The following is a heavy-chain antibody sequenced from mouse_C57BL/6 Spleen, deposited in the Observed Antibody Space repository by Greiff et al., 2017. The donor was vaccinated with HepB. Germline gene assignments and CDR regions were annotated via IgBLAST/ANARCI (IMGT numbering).Heavy chain of an antibody. J-gene: IGHJ4*01. V-gene: IGHV1-80*01. Sequence: QVQLQQSGAELVKPGASVKISCKASGYAFSSYWMNWVKQKPGKGLEWIGQIYPGDGDTNYNGKFKGKATLAADKSSSTAYMQLSSLTSEDSAVYFCTRDSSYAMDDWGQGTSVTVSS. CDR1: GYAFSSYW. D-gene: IGHD1-1*01. CDR2: IYPGDGDT. CDR3: TRDSSYAMDD.